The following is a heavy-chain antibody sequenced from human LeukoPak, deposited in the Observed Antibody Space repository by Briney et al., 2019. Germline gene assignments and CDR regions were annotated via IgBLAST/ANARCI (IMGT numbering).Heavy chain of an antibody. Sequence: SETLSLTCTVSGGSISSSSYYWGWIRQPPGKGLEWIGSIYYSGSTYYNPSLKSRVTISVDRSKNQFSLKLSSVTAADTAVYYCTRDWGRDYNNPGVGWFDPWGQGTLVTVSS. V-gene: IGHV4-39*07. CDR2: IYYSGST. CDR1: GGSISSSSYY. D-gene: IGHD4-11*01. J-gene: IGHJ5*02. CDR3: TRDWGRDYNNPGVGWFDP.